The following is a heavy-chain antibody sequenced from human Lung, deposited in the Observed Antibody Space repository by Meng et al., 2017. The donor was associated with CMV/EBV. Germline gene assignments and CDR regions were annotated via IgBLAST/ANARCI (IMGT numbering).Heavy chain of an antibody. CDR2: FSGSGDNT. J-gene: IGHJ5*02. CDR1: GFTFSIYA. Sequence: GGSLRLSCAASGFTFSIYAMNWVRQAPGKGLEWVSVFSGSGDNTYYADSVKGRFTISRDNSKNTLYLQMNSLRAEDTAVYYCAKTFYGSGSRVAWVLDPWGQGXLVTVSS. V-gene: IGHV3-23*01. CDR3: AKTFYGSGSRVAWVLDP. D-gene: IGHD6-19*01.